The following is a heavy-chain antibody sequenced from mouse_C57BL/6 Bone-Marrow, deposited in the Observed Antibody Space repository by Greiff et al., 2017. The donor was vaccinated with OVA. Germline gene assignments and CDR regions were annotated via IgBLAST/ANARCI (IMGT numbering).Heavy chain of an antibody. V-gene: IGHV5-6*01. Sequence: EVQGVESGGDLVKPGGSLKLSCAASGFTFSSYGMSWVRQTPDKRLEWVATISSGGSYTYYPDSVKGRFTISRDNAKNTLYLQMSSLKSEDTAMYYCARRALPYQLGAMDYWGQGTSVTVSS. D-gene: IGHD2-1*01. CDR2: ISSGGSYT. CDR1: GFTFSSYG. J-gene: IGHJ4*01. CDR3: ARRALPYQLGAMDY.